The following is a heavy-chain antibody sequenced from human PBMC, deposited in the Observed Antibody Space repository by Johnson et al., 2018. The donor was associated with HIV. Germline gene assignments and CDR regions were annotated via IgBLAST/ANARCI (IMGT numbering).Heavy chain of an antibody. CDR1: GLSVSNNY. D-gene: IGHD5-24*01. CDR2: LSSGGDT. V-gene: IGHV3-66*01. J-gene: IGHJ3*02. CDR3: ARACRDGYTCDVYDI. Sequence: VQLVESGGGLVQPGGSLRLSCAASGLSVSNNYMTWVRQAPGKGLEWVSVLSSGGDTWYAGPVTGSFTISSDNSKNTLYLQRNSLKAADTAFYYCARACRDGYTCDVYDIWGQGTMVTVSS.